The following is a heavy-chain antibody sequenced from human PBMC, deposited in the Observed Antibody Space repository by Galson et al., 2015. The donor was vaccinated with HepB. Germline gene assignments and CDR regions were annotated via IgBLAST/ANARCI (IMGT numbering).Heavy chain of an antibody. CDR3: ARGCWYYDSGAYHGSGFDI. J-gene: IGHJ3*02. D-gene: IGHD3-22*01. V-gene: IGHV3-7*03. Sequence: SLRLSCAASGFTFSSYWMSWVRQAPGKGLEWVANIKQDGSVSNFVDSVKGRFTISRDNAKNSLYLQMNSLRAEDTALYYCARGCWYYDSGAYHGSGFDIWGQGTMVTVSS. CDR1: GFTFSSYW. CDR2: IKQDGSVS.